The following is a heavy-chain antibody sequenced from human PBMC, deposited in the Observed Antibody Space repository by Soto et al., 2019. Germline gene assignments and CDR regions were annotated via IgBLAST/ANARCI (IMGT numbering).Heavy chain of an antibody. CDR1: GGSISSGEYY. Sequence: SETLSLTCTVSGGSISSGEYYWSWIRHPPGKCLEWIGYIYYSGSTYYNPSLKSRVTISVDTSKNQFSLKLSSLTAADTTVYYCARDGNLYYYDSSGFGYWGQGTLVTVSS. J-gene: IGHJ4*02. CDR3: ARDGNLYYYDSSGFGY. V-gene: IGHV4-30-4*01. D-gene: IGHD3-22*01. CDR2: IYYSGST.